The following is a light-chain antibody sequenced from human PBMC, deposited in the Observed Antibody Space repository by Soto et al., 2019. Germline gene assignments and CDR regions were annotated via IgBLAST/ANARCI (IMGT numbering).Light chain of an antibody. Sequence: QSVLTQPPSASGTPGQTVTISCSGSSSNIGSNPVSWYQQFPGTAPKFLIYSDNQRPSWVPARFSGSKSGTSASLAISGLQSEDEAVYYCATWDDSLKMVFGGGTKVTVL. CDR2: SDN. CDR3: ATWDDSLKMV. CDR1: SSNIGSNP. J-gene: IGLJ2*01. V-gene: IGLV1-44*01.